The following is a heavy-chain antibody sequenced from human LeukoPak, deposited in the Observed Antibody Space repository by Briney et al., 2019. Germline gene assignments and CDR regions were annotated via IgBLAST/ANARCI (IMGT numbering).Heavy chain of an antibody. CDR2: ISWNSGSI. CDR1: GFTFDDYA. Sequence: GGSLRLSCAASGFTFDDYAMHWVRQAPGKGLSGVSGISWNSGSIGYADSVKGRFTISRDNAKNSLYLQMNSLRAEDTAVYYCARGRMTTVNYWGQGTLVTVSS. D-gene: IGHD4-17*01. CDR3: ARGRMTTVNY. V-gene: IGHV3-9*01. J-gene: IGHJ4*02.